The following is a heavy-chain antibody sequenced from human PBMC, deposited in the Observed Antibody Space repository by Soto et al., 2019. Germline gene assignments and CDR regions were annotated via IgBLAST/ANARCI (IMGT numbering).Heavy chain of an antibody. CDR3: ASKRLYFYGLDV. CDR2: IMQDGSDK. Sequence: EVQLVESGGGLVQPGGSLRLSCTASGFSLSTSWMTWVRQAPGKGLEWVANIMQDGSDKYYVDSVKGRFTISRDNAKNSRYLQMTSLRDEDTAVYYCASKRLYFYGLDVWGQGTTVTVSS. CDR1: GFSLSTSW. J-gene: IGHJ6*02. V-gene: IGHV3-7*01.